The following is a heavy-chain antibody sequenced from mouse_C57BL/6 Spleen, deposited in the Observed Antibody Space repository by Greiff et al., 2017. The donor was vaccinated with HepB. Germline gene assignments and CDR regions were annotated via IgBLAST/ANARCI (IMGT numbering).Heavy chain of an antibody. J-gene: IGHJ2*01. CDR3: ARLGASGTGYYFDY. CDR1: GFTFTDYY. V-gene: IGHV7-3*01. CDR2: IRNKANGYTT. Sequence: EVQLQQSGGGLVQPGGSLSLSCAASGFTFTDYYMSWVRQPPGKALEWLGFIRNKANGYTTEYSASVKGRFTISRDNSQSILYLQMNALRAEDSATYYCARLGASGTGYYFDYWGQGTTLTVSS. D-gene: IGHD4-1*01.